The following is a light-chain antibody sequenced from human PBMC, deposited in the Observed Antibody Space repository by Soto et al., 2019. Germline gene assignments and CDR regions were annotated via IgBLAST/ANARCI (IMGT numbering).Light chain of an antibody. CDR3: QQSSTAPFT. CDR1: QNINTY. Sequence: DIQMTQSPSSLSASVGDRVTITCRARQNINTYLHWYQQKPGKAPKLLIFAASSLQSGVPSRFSGSGSRTDFTLTISSLQHEDFATYYCQQSSTAPFTFGPGTKVDI. V-gene: IGKV1-39*01. CDR2: AAS. J-gene: IGKJ3*01.